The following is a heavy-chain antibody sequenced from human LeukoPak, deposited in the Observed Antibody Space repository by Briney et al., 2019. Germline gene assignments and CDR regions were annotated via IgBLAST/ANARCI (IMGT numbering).Heavy chain of an antibody. Sequence: PGGSLRLSCAASKFTFSTYCMHWVRQAPGKGLVWVSRINSDGTNTDYADSVKGRFTISRDNAKNSLYLQMNSLRAEDTAVYYCARVVRSGYYTTFGYWGQGTLVTVSS. CDR2: INSDGTNT. CDR3: ARVVRSGYYTTFGY. J-gene: IGHJ4*02. D-gene: IGHD3-3*01. V-gene: IGHV3-74*01. CDR1: KFTFSTYC.